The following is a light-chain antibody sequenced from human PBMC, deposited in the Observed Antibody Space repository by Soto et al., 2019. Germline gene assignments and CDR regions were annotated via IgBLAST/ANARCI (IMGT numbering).Light chain of an antibody. CDR3: SSYTSSSTYV. V-gene: IGLV2-14*01. CDR2: DVS. CDR1: SSDVGGYNY. Sequence: QSVLTQPASVSGSPGQSITISCTGTSSDVGGYNYVSWYQQHPGKAPKLMIYDVSNRPSGVSNRFSGSKSGNTASLTISGLQAEDEADYYCSSYTSSSTYVFGPGTKGTVL. J-gene: IGLJ1*01.